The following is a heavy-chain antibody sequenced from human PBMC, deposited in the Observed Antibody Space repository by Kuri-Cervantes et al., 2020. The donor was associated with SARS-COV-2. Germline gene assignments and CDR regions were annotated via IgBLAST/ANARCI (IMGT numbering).Heavy chain of an antibody. D-gene: IGHD4-17*01. J-gene: IGHJ4*02. CDR1: GFTFSSYE. CDR3: AREIGTVIFDY. CDR2: ISSSGSTI. V-gene: IGHV3-48*03. Sequence: GGSLRLSCAASGFTFSSYEMNWVRQAPGKGLEWVSYISSSGSTIYYADSVKGRFTISRDNAKNPLYLQMNSLRAEDTAVYYCAREIGTVIFDYWGQGTLVTVSS.